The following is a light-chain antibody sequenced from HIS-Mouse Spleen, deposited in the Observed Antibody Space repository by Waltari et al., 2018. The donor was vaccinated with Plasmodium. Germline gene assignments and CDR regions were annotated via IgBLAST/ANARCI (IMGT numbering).Light chain of an antibody. Sequence: QSALTQPASVSGSPGQSITISCTGTSSDVGGSNYVSWYQQNPGKAPKLMIYDVSNRPTGVSNRFSGSKSGNTASLTISGLQAEDEADYYCSSYTSSSTQVVFGGGTKLTVL. J-gene: IGLJ2*01. CDR1: SSDVGGSNY. V-gene: IGLV2-14*03. CDR3: SSYTSSSTQVV. CDR2: DVS.